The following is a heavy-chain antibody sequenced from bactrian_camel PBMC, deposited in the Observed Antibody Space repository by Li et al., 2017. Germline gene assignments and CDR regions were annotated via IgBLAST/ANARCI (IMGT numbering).Heavy chain of an antibody. CDR2: IYTHSSG. Sequence: HVQLVESGGGSVQAGGSLTLSCAASGNIDDSIVMAWFRQSPGKKREGVASIYTHSSGYYDDTVKGRSTISRDVAKKTLYLDMNSLKPADTAMYYCAAGAYTPSFQWPLEVSGYSSWGQGTQVTVS. J-gene: IGHJ6*01. CDR3: AAGAYTPSFQWPLEVSGYSS. D-gene: IGHD8*01. V-gene: IGHV3S53*01. CDR1: GNIDDSIV.